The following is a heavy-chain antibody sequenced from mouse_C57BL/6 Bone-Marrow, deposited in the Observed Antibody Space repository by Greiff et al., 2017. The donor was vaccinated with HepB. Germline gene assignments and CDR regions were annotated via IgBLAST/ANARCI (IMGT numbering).Heavy chain of an antibody. CDR1: GYTFTDYE. D-gene: IGHD1-1*01. Sequence: VQLQQSGAELVRPGASVTLSCKASGYTFTDYEMHWVKQTPVHGLEWIGAIDPETGGTAYNQKFKGKAILTADKSSSTAYMELRSLTSEDSAVDYCTRERDYYGSSLLFAYWGQGTLVTVSA. J-gene: IGHJ3*01. CDR2: IDPETGGT. CDR3: TRERDYYGSSLLFAY. V-gene: IGHV1-15*01.